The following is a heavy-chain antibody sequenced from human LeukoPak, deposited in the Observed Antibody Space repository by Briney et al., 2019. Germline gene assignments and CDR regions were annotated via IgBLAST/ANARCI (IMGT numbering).Heavy chain of an antibody. V-gene: IGHV3-23*01. CDR2: ISGSGGST. CDR1: GFTFSTYA. J-gene: IGHJ4*02. Sequence: PGGSLRLSCAASGFTFSTYAMSWVRQAPGKGLEWVSCISGSGGSTYYADSVKGRFTISRDNSKNTLYLQMNSLRAEDTAVYYCAKDRTYCSSTNCYGTYYFDYWGQGTLVTVSS. D-gene: IGHD2-2*01. CDR3: AKDRTYCSSTNCYGTYYFDY.